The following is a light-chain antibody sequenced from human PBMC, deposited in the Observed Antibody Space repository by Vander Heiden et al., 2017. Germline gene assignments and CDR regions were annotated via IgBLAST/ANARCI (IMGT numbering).Light chain of an antibody. V-gene: IGLV1-44*01. CDR1: SSNIGSST. Sequence: QSVLTQPPSASGTPGQRVTISCSGSSSNIGSSTVYWYQQLPGAAPNLLLYYDDRRPSGVPDRFSGSKSGTSASLAISGLQSEDEADYYCAAWDDSLNGLLFGGGTKLTVL. J-gene: IGLJ2*01. CDR2: YDD. CDR3: AAWDDSLNGLL.